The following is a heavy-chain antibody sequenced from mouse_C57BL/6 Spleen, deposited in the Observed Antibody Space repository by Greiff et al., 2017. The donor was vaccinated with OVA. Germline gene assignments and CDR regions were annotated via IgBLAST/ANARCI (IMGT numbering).Heavy chain of an antibody. Sequence: QVQLQQSGPELVKPGASVKISCKASGYAFSSSWMNWVKQRPGKGLEWIGRIYPGDGDTNYNGKFKGKATLTADKSSSTAYMQLSSLTSEDSAVYFCAREDTTVVADAYWGQGTLVTVSA. D-gene: IGHD1-1*01. CDR3: AREDTTVVADAY. J-gene: IGHJ3*01. CDR1: GYAFSSSW. CDR2: IYPGDGDT. V-gene: IGHV1-82*01.